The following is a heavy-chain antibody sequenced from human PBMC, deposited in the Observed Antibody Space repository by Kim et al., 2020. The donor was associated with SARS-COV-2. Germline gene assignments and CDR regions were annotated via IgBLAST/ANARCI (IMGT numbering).Heavy chain of an antibody. CDR3: ARAVAGTYYYGMDV. CDR2: ISYDGSNK. D-gene: IGHD6-19*01. J-gene: IGHJ6*02. CDR1: GFTFSSYA. Sequence: GGSLRLSCAASGFTFSSYAMHWVRQAPGKGLEWVAVISYDGSNKYYADSVKGRFTISRDNSKNTLYLQMNSLRAEDKAVYYCARAVAGTYYYGMDVWGQG. V-gene: IGHV3-30*04.